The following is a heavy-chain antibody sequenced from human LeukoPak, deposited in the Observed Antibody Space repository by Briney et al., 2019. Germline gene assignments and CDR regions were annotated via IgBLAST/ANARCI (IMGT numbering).Heavy chain of an antibody. CDR2: IYDDGTT. CDR1: GFTGNANY. Sequence: PGGSLRPSSAASGFTGNANYLSRVAQAPGQGRKGWSLIYDDGTTYYPNPVRGRFTISRDISRTTLSLQMNSLRAEDTAVYYCARMIGYCTSIGCFPGIVPKKFDSWGQGTVVTVSS. V-gene: IGHV3-53*01. J-gene: IGHJ5*01. D-gene: IGHD2-2*01. CDR3: ARMIGYCTSIGCFPGIVPKKFDS.